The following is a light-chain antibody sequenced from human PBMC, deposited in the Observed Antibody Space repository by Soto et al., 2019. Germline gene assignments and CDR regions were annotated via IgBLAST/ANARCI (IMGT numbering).Light chain of an antibody. Sequence: QSALTQPPSASGSPGQSVTISCTGTSSDVGGFNYVSWYQRHPGKAPKLMIYEVSKRPSGVPDRFSGSKSGNTASLTVSGLQAVDEADYYCSSYAGSNKGVFGGGTKLTVL. V-gene: IGLV2-8*01. CDR3: SSYAGSNKGV. CDR2: EVS. J-gene: IGLJ2*01. CDR1: SSDVGGFNY.